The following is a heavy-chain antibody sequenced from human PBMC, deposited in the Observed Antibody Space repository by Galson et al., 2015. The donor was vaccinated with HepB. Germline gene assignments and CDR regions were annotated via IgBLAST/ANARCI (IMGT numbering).Heavy chain of an antibody. D-gene: IGHD3-22*01. V-gene: IGHV1-69*13. Sequence: SVKASCKASGGASSNYEITWVRQAAGQGLEWVGGIIPMFGTAEYAQKFQGRVTIIADESTRTSHMELSSLRSEDTAVYYCARRIYHDTSGPYWDDAFDIWGQGTMVTVTS. CDR2: IIPMFGTA. J-gene: IGHJ3*02. CDR3: ARRIYHDTSGPYWDDAFDI. CDR1: GGASSNYE.